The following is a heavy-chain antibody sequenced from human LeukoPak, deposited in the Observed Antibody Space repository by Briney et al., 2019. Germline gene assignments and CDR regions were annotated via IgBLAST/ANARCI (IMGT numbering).Heavy chain of an antibody. V-gene: IGHV1-46*01. J-gene: IGHJ3*02. CDR3: ARVRDGYNDAYDI. CDR2: VNPSGDST. Sequence: ASVKLSCKASGYTFSNYNIHWLRQAPGQGLEWMGIVNPSGDSTNYAQNFQGRVTMTGDTSTGTVYMELSSLRSEDTAVYYCARVRDGYNDAYDIWGQGTMVTVSS. CDR1: GYTFSNYN. D-gene: IGHD5-24*01.